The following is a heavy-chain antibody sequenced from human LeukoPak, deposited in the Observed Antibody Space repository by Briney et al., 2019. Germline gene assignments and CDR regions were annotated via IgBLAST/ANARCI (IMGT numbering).Heavy chain of an antibody. CDR3: ARHWTYYDYVWGSYRPYYFDY. D-gene: IGHD3-16*02. CDR2: INHSGST. J-gene: IGHJ4*02. Sequence: SETLSLTCAVYGGSFSGYYWSWIRQPPGKGLEWIGEINHSGSTNYNPSLKSRVTISVDTAKNQFSLKLSSVTAADTAVYYCARHWTYYDYVWGSYRPYYFDYWGQGTLVTVSS. V-gene: IGHV4-34*01. CDR1: GGSFSGYY.